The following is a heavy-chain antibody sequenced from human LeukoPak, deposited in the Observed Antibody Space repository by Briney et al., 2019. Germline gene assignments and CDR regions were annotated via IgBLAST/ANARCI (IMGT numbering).Heavy chain of an antibody. CDR3: ARAQGVYDILTGYYLIDY. J-gene: IGHJ4*02. V-gene: IGHV1-18*01. CDR1: GYTFTSYG. D-gene: IGHD3-9*01. CDR2: ISAYNGNT. Sequence: ASVKVSCKPSGYTFTSYGIGWVRQAPGQGLEWMGWISAYNGNTNYAQKLQGRVTMTTDTSTSTAYMELRSLRSDDTAVYYCARAQGVYDILTGYYLIDYWGQGTLVTVSS.